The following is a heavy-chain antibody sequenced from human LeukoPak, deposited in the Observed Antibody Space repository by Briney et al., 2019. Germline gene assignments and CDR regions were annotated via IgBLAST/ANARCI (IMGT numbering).Heavy chain of an antibody. D-gene: IGHD3-22*01. J-gene: IGHJ4*02. Sequence: SETLSLTCTVSGGSTSSGSYYWSWIRQPAGKGLEWIGRIYTSGSTNYNPSLKSRATISVDTSKNQFSLKLSSVTAAGTAVYYCARDRYYDSSGPPDWGQGTLVTVSS. CDR1: GGSTSSGSYY. CDR2: IYTSGST. CDR3: ARDRYYDSSGPPD. V-gene: IGHV4-61*02.